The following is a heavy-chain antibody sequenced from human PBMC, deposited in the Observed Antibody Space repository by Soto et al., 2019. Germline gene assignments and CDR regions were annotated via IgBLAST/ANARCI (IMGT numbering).Heavy chain of an antibody. CDR2: IYYSGST. J-gene: IGHJ3*02. CDR3: ARDHYRSEAFDI. D-gene: IGHD4-4*01. V-gene: IGHV4-61*01. Sequence: QVQLQESGPGLVKPSETLSLTCTVSGGSVSSGSYYWSWIRQPPGKGLEWLGYIYYSGSTNYNPSLKSRVTRSVDTSKNQFSLKLSSVTAADTAVYYCARDHYRSEAFDIWGQGTMVTVSS. CDR1: GGSVSSGSYY.